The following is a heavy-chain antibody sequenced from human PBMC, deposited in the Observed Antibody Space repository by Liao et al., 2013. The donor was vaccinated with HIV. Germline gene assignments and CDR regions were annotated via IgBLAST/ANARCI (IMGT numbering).Heavy chain of an antibody. CDR2: VYTTGSS. Sequence: QVQLQESGPGLVKPSQTLSLTCTVSGGSISSGSYYWSWIRQPAGTGLEWIGRVYTTGSSNYNPSVESRVMISMDTSKNQFSLKLRSVTAADTAVYYCAREGGWASSVFDYWGQGALVTVSS. CDR1: GGSISSGSYY. D-gene: IGHD6-19*01. CDR3: AREGGWASSVFDY. J-gene: IGHJ4*02. V-gene: IGHV4-61*02.